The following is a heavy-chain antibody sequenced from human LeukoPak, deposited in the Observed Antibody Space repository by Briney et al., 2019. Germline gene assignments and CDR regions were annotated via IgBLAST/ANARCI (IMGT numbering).Heavy chain of an antibody. V-gene: IGHV4-38-2*02. CDR3: ARFNSGWSLYYFDY. CDR1: GYSISSGYY. Sequence: PSETLSLTCTVSGYSISSGYYWGWIRQPPGKGLEWIGSIYHSGSTYYNPSLKSRVTISVDTSKNQFSLKLSSVTAADTAVNYCARFNSGWSLYYFDYWGQGTLVTVSS. J-gene: IGHJ4*02. CDR2: IYHSGST. D-gene: IGHD6-19*01.